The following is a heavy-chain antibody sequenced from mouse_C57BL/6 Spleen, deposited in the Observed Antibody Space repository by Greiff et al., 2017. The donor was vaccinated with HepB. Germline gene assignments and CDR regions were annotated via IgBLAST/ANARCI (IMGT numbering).Heavy chain of an antibody. CDR1: GFTFSSYA. D-gene: IGHD2-1*01. CDR2: ISSGGDYI. Sequence: EVMLVESGEGLVKPGGSLKLSCAASGFTFSSYAMSWVRQTPEKRLEWVAYISSGGDYIYYADTVKGRFTISRDNARNTLYLQMSSLKSEDTAMYYCTRGDGNYPWFAYWGQGTLVTVSA. CDR3: TRGDGNYPWFAY. J-gene: IGHJ3*01. V-gene: IGHV5-9-1*02.